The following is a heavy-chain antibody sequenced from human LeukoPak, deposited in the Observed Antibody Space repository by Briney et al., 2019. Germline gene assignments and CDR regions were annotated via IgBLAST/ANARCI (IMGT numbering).Heavy chain of an antibody. J-gene: IGHJ4*02. CDR3: AKDQRWRAVAGNFDY. CDR1: GFTFSSYA. D-gene: IGHD6-19*01. CDR2: ISGSGGST. V-gene: IGHV3-23*01. Sequence: GGSLRLSCTASGFTFSSYAMSWVRQAPGKGLEWVSAISGSGGSTYYADSVKGRFTISRDNSKNTLYLQMNSLRAEDTAVYYCAKDQRWRAVAGNFDYWGQGTLVTVSS.